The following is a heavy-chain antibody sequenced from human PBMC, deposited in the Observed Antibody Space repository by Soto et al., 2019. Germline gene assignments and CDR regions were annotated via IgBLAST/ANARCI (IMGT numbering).Heavy chain of an antibody. CDR3: ARYGNNYYDILTGHIRPGFVDY. V-gene: IGHV4-59*08. J-gene: IGHJ4*02. CDR1: GGSISSYY. CDR2: IYYSGST. D-gene: IGHD3-9*01. Sequence: PSETLSLTCTVSGGSISSYYWSWIRQPPGKGLEWIGYIYYSGSTNYNPSLKSRVTISVDTSKNQFSLKLSSVTAADTAVYYCARYGNNYYDILTGHIRPGFVDYWGQGTLVTVSS.